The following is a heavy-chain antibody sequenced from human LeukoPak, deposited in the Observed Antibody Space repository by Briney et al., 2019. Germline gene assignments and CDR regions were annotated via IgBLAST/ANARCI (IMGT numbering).Heavy chain of an antibody. J-gene: IGHJ3*02. CDR2: ISSSSSYI. Sequence: GGFLRLSCAASGFTLSSYSMNWVRQAPGKGLEWVSSISSSSSYIYYADSVKGRFTISRDNAKNSLYLQMNSLRAEDTAVYYCARDNPYSESLAADDAFDIWGQGTTVTVSS. CDR3: ARDNPYSESLAADDAFDI. V-gene: IGHV3-21*01. CDR1: GFTLSSYS. D-gene: IGHD1-26*01.